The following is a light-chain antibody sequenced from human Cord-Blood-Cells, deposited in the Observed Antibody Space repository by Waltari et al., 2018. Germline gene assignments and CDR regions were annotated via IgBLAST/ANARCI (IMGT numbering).Light chain of an antibody. V-gene: IGLV2-8*01. CDR2: EVS. CDR3: SSYAGSNNLV. Sequence: QSALTQPPSASGSPGQSVTISCTGTSSDVGGYNYVSWYQQHPDKAPKRMIYEVSKRPAGVPDRFSGSKSGNTASLTVSGLQAEDEADYYCSSYAGSNNLVFGTGTKVTVL. J-gene: IGLJ1*01. CDR1: SSDVGGYNY.